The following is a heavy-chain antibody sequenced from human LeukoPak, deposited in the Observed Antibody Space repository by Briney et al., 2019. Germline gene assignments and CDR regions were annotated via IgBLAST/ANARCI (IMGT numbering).Heavy chain of an antibody. CDR1: GYTFIKHW. CDR2: INPTGSAT. Sequence: GASVKVSCKASGYTFIKHWMHWVRQAPGQGLEWVGLINPTGSATLYAQKFQGRVTLTRDMSTNTDYMELRSLKSEDTAVYYCASHRIAAAGLLWYWGQGTLVTVSS. CDR3: ASHRIAAAGLLWY. J-gene: IGHJ4*02. D-gene: IGHD6-13*01. V-gene: IGHV1-46*01.